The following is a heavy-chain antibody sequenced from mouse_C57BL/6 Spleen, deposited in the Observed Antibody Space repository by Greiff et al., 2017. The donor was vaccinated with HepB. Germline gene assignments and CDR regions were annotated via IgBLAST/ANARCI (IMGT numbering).Heavy chain of an antibody. D-gene: IGHD2-1*01. Sequence: EVQGVESGGDLVKPGGSLKLSCAASGFTFSSYGMSWVRQTPDKRLEWVATISSGGSYTYYPDSVKGRFTISRDNAKNTLYLQMSSLKSEDTAMYYCARHPLYGNYRYYFDYWGQGTTLTVSS. CDR1: GFTFSSYG. V-gene: IGHV5-6*01. CDR2: ISSGGSYT. CDR3: ARHPLYGNYRYYFDY. J-gene: IGHJ2*01.